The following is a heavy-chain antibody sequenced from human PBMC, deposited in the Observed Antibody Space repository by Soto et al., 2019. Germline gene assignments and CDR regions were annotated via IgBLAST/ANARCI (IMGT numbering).Heavy chain of an antibody. V-gene: IGHV4-4*02. D-gene: IGHD1-26*01. CDR2: IHPNGNT. CDR3: VRHGYSGSYSYYYGMDV. J-gene: IGHJ6*02. CDR1: GASISSSNW. Sequence: PSETLSLTCPVSGASISSSNWWSWVRQPPGKGLEWIGEIHPNGNTNYNPSLKSRVTMSVDTSKNQVSLKLSSVTAADTAVYYCVRHGYSGSYSYYYGMDVWGQGTTVT.